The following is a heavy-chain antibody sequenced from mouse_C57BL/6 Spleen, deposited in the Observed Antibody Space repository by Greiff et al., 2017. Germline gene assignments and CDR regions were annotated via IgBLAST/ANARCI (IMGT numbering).Heavy chain of an antibody. CDR3: GFITTVVAPPL. J-gene: IGHJ3*01. Sequence: QVQLQQPGAELVRPGTSVKLSCKASGYTFTSYWMHWVKQRPGQGLEWIGVIDPSASYTNYNQKFKGKATLTVDTSSSTAYMQLSSLTSEDSAVYYCGFITTVVAPPLWGQGTLVTVSA. D-gene: IGHD1-1*01. V-gene: IGHV1-59*01. CDR1: GYTFTSYW. CDR2: IDPSASYT.